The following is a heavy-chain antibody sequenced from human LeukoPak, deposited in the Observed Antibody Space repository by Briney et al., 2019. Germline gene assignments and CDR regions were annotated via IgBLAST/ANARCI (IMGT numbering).Heavy chain of an antibody. CDR3: ARKEATAGKGYFDY. CDR1: GDSVSGNSAT. Sequence: SQTLSLTCAISGDSVSGNSATWNWIRQSPSRGLEWLGRTYYRSKWFNDYAVSVKGRITINPDTSKNQFSLHLNSVTPEDTAVYYCARKEATAGKGYFDYWGQGSLVTVSS. D-gene: IGHD6-13*01. V-gene: IGHV6-1*01. J-gene: IGHJ4*02. CDR2: TYYRSKWFN.